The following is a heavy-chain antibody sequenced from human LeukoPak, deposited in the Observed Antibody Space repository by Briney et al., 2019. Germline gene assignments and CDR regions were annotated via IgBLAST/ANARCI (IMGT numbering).Heavy chain of an antibody. V-gene: IGHV4-59*01. Sequence: SETLSLTCTVSGGSIRNYYWSWIRQPPGKGLEWIGYIYYSGSTNYNPSLKSRVTISVDTSKNQFSLKLSSVTAADTAVYYCARDRGGSSWSNDAFDIWGQGTTVTVSS. J-gene: IGHJ3*02. CDR2: IYYSGST. CDR3: ARDRGGSSWSNDAFDI. CDR1: GGSIRNYY. D-gene: IGHD6-13*01.